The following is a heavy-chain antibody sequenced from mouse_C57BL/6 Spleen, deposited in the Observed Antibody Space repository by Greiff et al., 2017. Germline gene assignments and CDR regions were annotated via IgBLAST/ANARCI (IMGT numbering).Heavy chain of an antibody. Sequence: QVQLQQPGAELVMPGASVKLSCKASGYTFTSYWMHWVKQRPGQGLEWIGEIDPSDSYTNYNQKFKGKSTLTVDKSSSTAYMQLSSLTSEDSAVYYCARCPTVSYAMDYWGQGTSVTVSS. CDR2: IDPSDSYT. J-gene: IGHJ4*01. CDR1: GYTFTSYW. CDR3: ARCPTVSYAMDY. D-gene: IGHD1-1*01. V-gene: IGHV1-69*01.